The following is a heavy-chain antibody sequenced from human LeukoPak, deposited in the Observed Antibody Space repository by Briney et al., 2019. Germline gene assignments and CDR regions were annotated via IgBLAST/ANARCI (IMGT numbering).Heavy chain of an antibody. CDR2: ISYDGSNK. Sequence: GGSLRLSCAASGFTFSSYGMHWVRQAPGKGLEWVAVISYDGSNKYYADSVKGRFTISRDNSKNTLYLQMNSLRVEDTAVYYCARGPGTYYDILTGYYYGDYFDYWGQGTLVTVSS. D-gene: IGHD3-9*01. CDR1: GFTFSSYG. J-gene: IGHJ4*02. CDR3: ARGPGTYYDILTGYYYGDYFDY. V-gene: IGHV3-30*03.